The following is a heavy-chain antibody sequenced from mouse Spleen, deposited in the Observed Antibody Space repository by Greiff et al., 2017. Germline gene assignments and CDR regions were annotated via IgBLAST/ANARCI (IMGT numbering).Heavy chain of an antibody. Sequence: QVQLQQPGAELVKPGASVKLSCKASGYTFTSYWMQWVKQRPGQGLEWIGEIDPSDSYTNYNQKFKGKATLTVDTSSSTAYMQLSSLTSEDSAVYYCALITTMEYYFDYWGQGTTLTVSS. J-gene: IGHJ2*01. D-gene: IGHD1-1*01. CDR1: GYTFTSYW. CDR3: ALITTMEYYFDY. V-gene: IGHV1-50*01. CDR2: IDPSDSYT.